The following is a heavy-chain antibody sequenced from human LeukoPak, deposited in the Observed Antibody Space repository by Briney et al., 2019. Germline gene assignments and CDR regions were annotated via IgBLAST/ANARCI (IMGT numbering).Heavy chain of an antibody. CDR1: GFTFRSHA. CDR2: IYENGGTT. D-gene: IGHD3-22*01. CDR3: ARGGGSSGSDLDY. V-gene: IGHV3-23*01. Sequence: GGSLRLSCVGSGFTFRSHAMSWVRQAPEKGLEFVSGIYENGGTTYYADSVKGRFSISRDNSKNTLYLQMDSLRAEDTAVYYCARGGGSSGSDLDYWGQGTLVTVSS. J-gene: IGHJ4*02.